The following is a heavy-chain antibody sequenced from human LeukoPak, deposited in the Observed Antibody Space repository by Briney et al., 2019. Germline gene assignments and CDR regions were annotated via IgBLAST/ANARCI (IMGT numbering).Heavy chain of an antibody. CDR2: ISGSGANT. CDR1: GFTFSDYA. Sequence: GSLRLSCVASGFTFSDYAMSWVRQAPGRGLEWVSAISGSGANTYYADSVRGRFSISRDNSKNTLDLQMNSLRVEDTATYYCAKVYCSGSSCYRTPDYWGQGTLVTVSS. CDR3: AKVYCSGSSCYRTPDY. V-gene: IGHV3-23*01. J-gene: IGHJ4*02. D-gene: IGHD2-15*01.